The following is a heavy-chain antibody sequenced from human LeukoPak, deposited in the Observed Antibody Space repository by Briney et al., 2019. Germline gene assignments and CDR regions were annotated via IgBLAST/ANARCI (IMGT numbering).Heavy chain of an antibody. CDR3: ARDLMGAYNWFDP. J-gene: IGHJ5*02. CDR2: MNPNTGST. CDR1: GYTFTSND. Sequence: ASVKASCKASGYTFTSNDIHWVRQATGQGLEWMGWMNPNTGSTGYAQKFQGRVTMTRDMSTSTVYMELSSLRSEDTAVYYCARDLMGAYNWFDPWGQGTLVTVSS. D-gene: IGHD1-26*01. V-gene: IGHV1-8*01.